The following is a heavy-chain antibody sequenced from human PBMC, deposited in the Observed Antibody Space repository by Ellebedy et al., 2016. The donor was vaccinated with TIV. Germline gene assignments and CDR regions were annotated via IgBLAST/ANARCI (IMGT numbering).Heavy chain of an antibody. Sequence: SLKISCAASGFTFDDFAMHWVRQAPGKGLEWVSGISWDSNYIGYADSVKGRFTISRDNAKHSLYLEMSSLRVEDTAVYYCARLADLWFGEIFDWGQGTLVTVSS. CDR1: GFTFDDFA. J-gene: IGHJ4*02. CDR3: ARLADLWFGEIFD. V-gene: IGHV3-9*01. CDR2: ISWDSNYI. D-gene: IGHD3-10*01.